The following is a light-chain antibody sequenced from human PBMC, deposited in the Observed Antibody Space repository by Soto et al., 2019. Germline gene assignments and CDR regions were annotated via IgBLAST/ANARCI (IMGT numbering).Light chain of an antibody. Sequence: LTQLPGTLSFSPGETATLSCRASHGITTNYLAWYQHKIGRPPRLLIAGASSRAAGVPDRFSGSGSGTDFTLTIIRLEPADSATYYCQLYGGSDLFTFGQGTKLEL. CDR1: HGITTNY. J-gene: IGKJ2*01. CDR3: QLYGGSDLFT. CDR2: GAS. V-gene: IGKV3-20*01.